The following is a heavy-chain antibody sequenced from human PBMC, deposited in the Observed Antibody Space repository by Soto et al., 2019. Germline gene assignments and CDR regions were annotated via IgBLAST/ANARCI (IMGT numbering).Heavy chain of an antibody. CDR2: IYYTGDT. CDR1: NDSISSSRYY. D-gene: IGHD2-2*01. J-gene: IGHJ6*02. V-gene: IGHV4-39*01. Sequence: PSETLSLTCIVSNDSISSSRYYWVWIRHPPGKGLEWIGSIYYTGDTYYNPSLKSRVTISVDTSKNQFSLKLTSVTAADTSVYFCARHKEVLVASLSYGLDVWGQGTTVTVSS. CDR3: ARHKEVLVASLSYGLDV.